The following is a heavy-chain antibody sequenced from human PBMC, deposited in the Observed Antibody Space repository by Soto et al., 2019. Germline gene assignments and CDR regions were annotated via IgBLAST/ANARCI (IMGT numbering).Heavy chain of an antibody. V-gene: IGHV3-15*07. CDR2: IKSKTDGGTT. CDR1: GFTFSYAW. J-gene: IGHJ4*02. Sequence: EVQLVESGGDLAKPGGSLRLSCAVSGFTFSYAWMNWVRQAPGKGLEWVGRIKSKTDGGTTDYAAPVKGRFTISRDDSRNMVFLQMNSLGTEDTAVYYCATGRGDLSYWGQGTRVTVSS. CDR3: ATGRGDLSY. D-gene: IGHD3-10*01.